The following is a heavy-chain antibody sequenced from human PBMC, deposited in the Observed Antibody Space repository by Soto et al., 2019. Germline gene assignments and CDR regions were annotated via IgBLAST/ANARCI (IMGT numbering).Heavy chain of an antibody. D-gene: IGHD6-6*01. J-gene: IGHJ5*02. Sequence: ASVKVSCKASGYTFSVYAMHWVRQAPGQRLEWLGWINADNGNTNYAQKLQGRVTMTTDTSTSTAYMELRSLRSDDTAVYYCARDREYSSSSWFDPWGQGTLVTVSS. CDR3: ARDREYSSSSWFDP. CDR1: GYTFSVYA. V-gene: IGHV1-3*01. CDR2: INADNGNT.